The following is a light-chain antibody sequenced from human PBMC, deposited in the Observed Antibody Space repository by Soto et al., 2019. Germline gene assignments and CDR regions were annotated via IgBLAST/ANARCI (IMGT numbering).Light chain of an antibody. CDR2: DVS. V-gene: IGLV2-14*01. Sequence: QSALTQPASVSGSPGQSITISCTGTSSDVGGYNYVSWYQQHPGKAPKLMIYDVSNRPSGVSNRFSGSKSGNTASPTISGLQAEDEADYYCSSYTSSSPGVFGGGTKLTVL. CDR1: SSDVGGYNY. CDR3: SSYTSSSPGV. J-gene: IGLJ3*02.